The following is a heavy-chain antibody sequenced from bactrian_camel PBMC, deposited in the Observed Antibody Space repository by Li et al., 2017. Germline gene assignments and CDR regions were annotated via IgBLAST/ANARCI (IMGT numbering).Heavy chain of an antibody. D-gene: IGHD6*01. CDR3: AADPSLGHGGSWCFPLRTVFRS. V-gene: IGHV3S40*01. CDR2: INSGSDST. Sequence: VQLVESGGGLVQPGGSLTISCAVSGFTFSNYDMSWVRQAPGKGLEWVSMINSGSDSTYVSDSVKGRFTISRDNAKKTLYLQMNNLKPEDTAMYYCAADPSLGHGGSWCFPLRTVFRSWGQGTQVTVS. CDR1: GFTFSNYD. J-gene: IGHJ6*01.